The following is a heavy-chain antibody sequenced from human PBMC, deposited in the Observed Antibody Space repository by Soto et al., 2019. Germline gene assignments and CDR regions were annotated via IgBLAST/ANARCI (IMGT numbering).Heavy chain of an antibody. CDR3: ERDFSLDDSSGYRHDAFDI. V-gene: IGHV4-59*01. Sequence: SETLSLTCTVSGGSISSYYWSWIRQPPGKGLEWIGYIYYSGSTNSNPSLKSRVTISVDTSKNQFSLKLSSVTAADTAVYYCERDFSLDDSSGYRHDAFDIWGQGTMVTVSS. D-gene: IGHD3-22*01. CDR2: IYYSGST. J-gene: IGHJ3*02. CDR1: GGSISSYY.